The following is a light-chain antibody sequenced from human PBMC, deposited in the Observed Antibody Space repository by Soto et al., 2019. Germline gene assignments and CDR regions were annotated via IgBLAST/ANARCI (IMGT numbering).Light chain of an antibody. Sequence: ETVLTQSPGTLSLSPGERATLSCRASQSVSSNYLAWYQHIPGQAPRLLIYGASTRATGIPDRFSGSGSGTDFTLTSSRLEHEDFAVYYCQQFDRSLPSWTFGQGTKVE. J-gene: IGKJ1*01. CDR3: QQFDRSLPSWT. V-gene: IGKV3-20*01. CDR1: QSVSSNY. CDR2: GAS.